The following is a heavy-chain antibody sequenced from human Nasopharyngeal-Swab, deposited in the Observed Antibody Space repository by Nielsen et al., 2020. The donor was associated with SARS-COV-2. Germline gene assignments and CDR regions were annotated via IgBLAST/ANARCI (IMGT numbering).Heavy chain of an antibody. CDR3: ARGRGSSPSRVYYYYMDV. D-gene: IGHD6-6*01. Sequence: RQAPGKGLEWIGEINHSGSTNYNPSLKSRVTISVDTSKNQFSLKLSSVTAADTAVYYCARGRGSSPSRVYYYYMDVWGKGTTVTGLL. V-gene: IGHV4-34*01. CDR2: INHSGST. J-gene: IGHJ6*03.